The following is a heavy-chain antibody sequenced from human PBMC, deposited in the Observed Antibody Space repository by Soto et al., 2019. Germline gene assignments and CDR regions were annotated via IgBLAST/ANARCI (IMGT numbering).Heavy chain of an antibody. Sequence: QVFLQQSGPGLVKPSGTLSLTCSVSGDSISSTHWWTWVRQPPGKGLEWIGEIYHSGSTTYNPSLKSRVPISVDKSNNQFSLKLSSVTAADTAVYYCATRPHPIVVTVLPIPTWGQGTLVSVSS. J-gene: IGHJ5*02. D-gene: IGHD2-2*02. CDR3: ATRPHPIVVTVLPIPT. CDR1: GDSISSTHW. CDR2: IYHSGST. V-gene: IGHV4-4*02.